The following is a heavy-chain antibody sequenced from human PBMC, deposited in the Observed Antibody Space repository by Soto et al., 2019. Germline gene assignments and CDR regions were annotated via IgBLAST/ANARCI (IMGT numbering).Heavy chain of an antibody. CDR3: ARQKRYMATINNDAFDI. CDR1: GYNFKTYW. CDR2: IYPGDSDT. J-gene: IGHJ3*02. V-gene: IGHV5-51*01. Sequence: PGESLKISCKGSGYNFKTYWIAWVRQMPGQGLEWMGTIYPGDSDTTYSPSFQGQVTISVDKTISTAYLQLTSLKASDTAMYYCARQKRYMATINNDAFDIWGQGTMVTVSS. D-gene: IGHD3-16*02.